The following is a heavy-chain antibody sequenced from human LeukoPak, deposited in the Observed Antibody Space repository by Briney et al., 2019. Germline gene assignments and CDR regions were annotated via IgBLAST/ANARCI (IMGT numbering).Heavy chain of an antibody. V-gene: IGHV3-30*18. J-gene: IGHJ4*02. D-gene: IGHD5-18*01. Sequence: PGGSLRLSCAASGFTFSDYGMNWARQAPGKGLEWVAVISYDGSMKYYADSVKGRFTISRDNSKNTLYLQMNSLRAEDTAVYYCAKDFRGYNYGYCFDYWGQGTLVTVSS. CDR1: GFTFSDYG. CDR3: AKDFRGYNYGYCFDY. CDR2: ISYDGSMK.